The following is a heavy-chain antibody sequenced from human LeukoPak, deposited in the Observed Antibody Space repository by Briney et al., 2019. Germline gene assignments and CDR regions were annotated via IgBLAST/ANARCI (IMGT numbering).Heavy chain of an antibody. J-gene: IGHJ5*02. V-gene: IGHV3-30*04. Sequence: GGSLRLSCAASGFTFSSYAMHWVRQAPGKGLEWVALISYDGSNKYYADSVKGRFTISRDNSKNTLYLQMNSLRAEDTAVYYCARGGTTIFGVVINWFDPWGQGTLVTVSS. D-gene: IGHD3-3*01. CDR3: ARGGTTIFGVVINWFDP. CDR2: ISYDGSNK. CDR1: GFTFSSYA.